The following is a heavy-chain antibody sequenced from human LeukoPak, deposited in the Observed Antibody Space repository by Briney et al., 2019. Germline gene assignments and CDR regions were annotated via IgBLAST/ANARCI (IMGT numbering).Heavy chain of an antibody. CDR1: GYTFSSYG. V-gene: IGHV1-18*01. J-gene: IGHJ6*02. D-gene: IGHD3-22*01. CDR2: ISAYNGNT. CDR3: ARDAHPGRITMIVVGSNYYYGIDV. Sequence: GAALKISCQASGYTFSSYGFSWVRQASRQGLEWMGWISAYNGNTNYAQKLQGRVTMTTDTSTSTAYMELRSLRSDDTAVYCCARDAHPGRITMIVVGSNYYYGIDVWGQGTTVTVSS.